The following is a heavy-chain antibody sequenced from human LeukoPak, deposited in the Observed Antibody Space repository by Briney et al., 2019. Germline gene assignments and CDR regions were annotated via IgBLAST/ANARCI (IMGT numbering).Heavy chain of an antibody. V-gene: IGHV3-30*04. D-gene: IGHD6-13*01. Sequence: GGSLRLSCAASGFTFSSYAMHWVRQAPGKGLEWVAVISYDGSNKYYADSVKGRFTISRDNSKNTLYLQMDSLRAEDTAVYYCARDGLYSRGSELFDYWGQGTLVTVSS. CDR2: ISYDGSNK. CDR1: GFTFSSYA. J-gene: IGHJ4*02. CDR3: ARDGLYSRGSELFDY.